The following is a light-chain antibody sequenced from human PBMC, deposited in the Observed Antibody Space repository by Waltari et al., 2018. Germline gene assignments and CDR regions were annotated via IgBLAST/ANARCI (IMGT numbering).Light chain of an antibody. Sequence: QSALTQPASVSGSPGQSITISCTGAASNVYDYKFISWYQQYPGKAPKLIIYDVNKRPSWVSFRFSGSKSVNTASLTISGLQTEDEAIYYCCSYIDTWTLFFGGGTQLTVL. CDR2: DVN. CDR1: ASNVYDYKF. V-gene: IGLV2-23*02. J-gene: IGLJ2*01. CDR3: CSYIDTWTLF.